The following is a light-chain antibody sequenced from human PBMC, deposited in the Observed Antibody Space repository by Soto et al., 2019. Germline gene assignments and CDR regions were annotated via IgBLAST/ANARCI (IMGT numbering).Light chain of an antibody. J-gene: IGKJ1*01. V-gene: IGKV4-1*01. CDR2: WAS. CDR1: QDLLYSSNNKNY. Sequence: DIVMTQSPDSLAASLGERATINCKSSQDLLYSSNNKNYLAWYQHRPGQPPKLLIYWASTRESGVPDRFSGSGSGTDFTLTISRLQPEDVAVYYCQQYFDSPWTFGQGTKVEIK. CDR3: QQYFDSPWT.